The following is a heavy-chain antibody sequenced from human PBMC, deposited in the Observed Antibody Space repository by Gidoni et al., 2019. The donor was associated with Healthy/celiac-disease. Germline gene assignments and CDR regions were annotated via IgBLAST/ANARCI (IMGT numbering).Heavy chain of an antibody. Sequence: AISSNGGSTYYADSVKGRFTISRDNSKNTLYLQMSSLRAEDTAVYYCVKDLAGTGVYFDYWGQGTLVTVSS. CDR2: ISSNGGST. V-gene: IGHV3-64D*09. CDR3: VKDLAGTGVYFDY. J-gene: IGHJ4*02. D-gene: IGHD1-1*01.